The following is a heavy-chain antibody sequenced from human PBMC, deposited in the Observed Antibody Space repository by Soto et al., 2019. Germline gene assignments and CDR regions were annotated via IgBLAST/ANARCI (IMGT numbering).Heavy chain of an antibody. Sequence: GGSLRLSCAASGFTFSSYAMSWVRQAPGKGLEWVSAISGSGGSTYYADSVKGRFTISRDNSKNTLYLQMNSLRAEDTAVYYCANTDGGYYTTPVLGGMDVWGQGTTVTVSS. V-gene: IGHV3-23*01. CDR3: ANTDGGYYTTPVLGGMDV. D-gene: IGHD3-3*01. CDR2: ISGSGGST. CDR1: GFTFSSYA. J-gene: IGHJ6*02.